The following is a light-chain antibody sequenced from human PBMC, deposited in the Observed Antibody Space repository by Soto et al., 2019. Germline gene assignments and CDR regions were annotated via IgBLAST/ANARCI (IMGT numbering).Light chain of an antibody. V-gene: IGKV3-20*01. CDR3: QQYGNSPA. J-gene: IGKJ4*01. Sequence: EIVLTQSPGTLSLSPGERATLSCRASQSVSSSYLAWYQQKPGQAPRLLIYGASSRATGIPDRFSGSGSGTDITLTISGPEAEYFAVYYCQQYGNSPAFGGGTKVEIK. CDR2: GAS. CDR1: QSVSSSY.